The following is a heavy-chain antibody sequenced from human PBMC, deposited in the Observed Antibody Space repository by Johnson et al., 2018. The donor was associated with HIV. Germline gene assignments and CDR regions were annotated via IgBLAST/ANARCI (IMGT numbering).Heavy chain of an antibody. CDR3: ARGSGQWLAAGLIQGTAFDI. J-gene: IGHJ3*02. D-gene: IGHD6-19*01. Sequence: VQLVESGGGLVQPGGSLRLSCAPSGFSVSSHDMHWVRQAPGNGLEYVSAISSDGGTTYYANSVKGRFTISRDNSKNTLYLQMGSLRADDMAVYYCARGSGQWLAAGLIQGTAFDIWGQGTMVTVSS. V-gene: IGHV3-64*01. CDR1: GFSVSSHD. CDR2: ISSDGGTT.